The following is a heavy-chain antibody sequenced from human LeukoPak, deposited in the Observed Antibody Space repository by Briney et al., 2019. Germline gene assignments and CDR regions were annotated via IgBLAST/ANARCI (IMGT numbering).Heavy chain of an antibody. Sequence: GGSLRLSCAASGFTFSSYSMNWVRQAPGKGLEWVSSISSSSSYIYYADSVKGRFTISRDNAKNSLYLQMNSLRAEDTAVYYCARTNYYDSSGYWRRWPAYYFDYWGQGTLVTVSS. CDR2: ISSSSSYI. D-gene: IGHD3-22*01. J-gene: IGHJ4*02. CDR3: ARTNYYDSSGYWRRWPAYYFDY. V-gene: IGHV3-21*01. CDR1: GFTFSSYS.